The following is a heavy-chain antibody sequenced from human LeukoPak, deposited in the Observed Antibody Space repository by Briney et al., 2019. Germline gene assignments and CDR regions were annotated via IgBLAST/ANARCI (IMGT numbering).Heavy chain of an antibody. V-gene: IGHV4-4*09. CDR1: GGSISSYY. D-gene: IGHD3-10*01. CDR3: ARDPAYHGSGTGGRFDA. CDR2: IYTSGST. Sequence: SETLSLTCTVSGGSISSYYWSWIRQPPGKGLEWIGYIYTSGSTNYNPSLKSRVTISVDTSKNQFSLKLSSVTAADTPVYYCARDPAYHGSGTGGRFDAWGQATLVSVSP. J-gene: IGHJ5*02.